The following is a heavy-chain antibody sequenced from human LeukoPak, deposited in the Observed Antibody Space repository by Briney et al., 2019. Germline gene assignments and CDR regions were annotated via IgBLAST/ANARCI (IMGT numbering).Heavy chain of an antibody. V-gene: IGHV1-18*01. Sequence: ASVKVSCKASGYTFTSYGISWVRQAPGQGLEWMGWISAYNGNTNYAQKLQGRVTMTTDTSTSTAYMELRSLRSDDTAVYYCARDGPYCSGGSCYSGGAFVIWGQGTMVTVPS. CDR2: ISAYNGNT. J-gene: IGHJ3*02. CDR3: ARDGPYCSGGSCYSGGAFVI. D-gene: IGHD2-15*01. CDR1: GYTFTSYG.